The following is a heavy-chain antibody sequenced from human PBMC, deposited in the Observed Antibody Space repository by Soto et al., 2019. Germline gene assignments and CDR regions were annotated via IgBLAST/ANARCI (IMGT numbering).Heavy chain of an antibody. CDR1: IYTFSIYG. D-gene: IGHD4-17*01. Sequence: PAGSMRLSCAASIYTFSIYGMHWVRQVQGKGLEWVAVISYDGSNKYYADSVKRRFTTSRDNSKNTRYLQMHSLRAEDTAVYYCAKETTVTTLNPSFFDSWGQGTLVTVPQ. J-gene: IGHJ4*02. CDR2: ISYDGSNK. CDR3: AKETTVTTLNPSFFDS. V-gene: IGHV3-30*18.